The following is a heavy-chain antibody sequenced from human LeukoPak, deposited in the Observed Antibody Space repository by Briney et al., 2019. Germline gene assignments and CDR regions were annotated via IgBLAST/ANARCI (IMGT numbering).Heavy chain of an antibody. V-gene: IGHV1-69*05. J-gene: IGHJ5*02. CDR2: IIPIFGTA. Sequence: ASVKVSCKASGGTFSSYAISWVRQAPGQGLEWMGRIIPIFGTANYAQKFQGRVTITTDESTSTAYMELSSLRSEDTAVYYCARGTLYQLLYLRGGWFDPWGQGTLVTVSS. D-gene: IGHD2-2*02. CDR1: GGTFSSYA. CDR3: ARGTLYQLLYLRGGWFDP.